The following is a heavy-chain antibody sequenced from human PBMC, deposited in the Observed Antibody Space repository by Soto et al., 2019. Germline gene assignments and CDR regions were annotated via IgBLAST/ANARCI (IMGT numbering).Heavy chain of an antibody. J-gene: IGHJ5*02. CDR2: ISAYNGNT. CDR3: ARERIDYGDYNNWFDP. V-gene: IGHV1-18*01. D-gene: IGHD4-17*01. CDR1: GYTFTSYG. Sequence: GASVKVSCKASGYTFTSYGISWVRQAPGQGLEWMGWISAYNGNTNYAQKLQGRVTMTTDTSTSTAYMELRSLRSDDTAVYYCARERIDYGDYNNWFDPWGQVTLVTVSS.